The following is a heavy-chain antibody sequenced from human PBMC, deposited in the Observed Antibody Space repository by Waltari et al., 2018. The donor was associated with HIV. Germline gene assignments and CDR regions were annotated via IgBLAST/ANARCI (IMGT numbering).Heavy chain of an antibody. J-gene: IGHJ5*02. CDR2: IFHSGDI. CDR3: ARNMIEEWNVWFDL. CDR1: GASLNSRNG. D-gene: IGHD3-22*01. V-gene: IGHV4-4*02. Sequence: QVHHQESGPGLVKHSGTRSLTCTVPGASLNSRNGWRWVRQSPGMGLEWIWEIFHSGDINYNSALESRAIISIDKPKNQFSLRLTSVTAADTAVYYCARNMIEEWNVWFDLWGKGTLVTVSS.